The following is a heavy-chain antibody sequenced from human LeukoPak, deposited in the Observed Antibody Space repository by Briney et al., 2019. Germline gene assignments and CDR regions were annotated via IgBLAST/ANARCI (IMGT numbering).Heavy chain of an antibody. V-gene: IGHV3-23*01. CDR2: ISGSGGST. CDR1: GFTFSSYA. Sequence: HPGGSLRLSCAASGFTFSSYAMSWVRQAPGKGLEWVSAISGSGGSTYYADSVKGRFTISIDNSKNTLYLQMNRPKAEHTAVYYCAKDPYPSCCYWFDPWGQGTLVTVSS. D-gene: IGHD2-2*01. CDR3: AKDPYPSCCYWFDP. J-gene: IGHJ5*02.